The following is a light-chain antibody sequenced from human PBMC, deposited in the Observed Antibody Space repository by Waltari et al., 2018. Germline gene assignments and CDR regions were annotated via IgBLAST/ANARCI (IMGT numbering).Light chain of an antibody. CDR3: QEYSTYSRT. V-gene: IGKV1-5*03. J-gene: IGKJ1*01. Sequence: DIQTNQSPSTLYAYVGDRITVTCRARQSVSGWLAWYHQKPGKAPNLLIYKASTLESGVPSRFIGSGSGTEYTLTIISLQPDDVATYYCQEYSTYSRTFGQGTKVEIK. CDR2: KAS. CDR1: QSVSGW.